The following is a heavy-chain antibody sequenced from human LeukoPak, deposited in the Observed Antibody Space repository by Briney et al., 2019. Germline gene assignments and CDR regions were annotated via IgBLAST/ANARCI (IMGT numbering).Heavy chain of an antibody. D-gene: IGHD4-17*01. V-gene: IGHV1-18*01. Sequence: ASVKVSCKASGYTFTSYGIGWVRQAPGQGLEWMGWISAYNGNTNYAQKLQGRVTMTTDTSTSTAYMELRSLTFEDTAVYYCATDGSGDYLNHWGQGTLVTVSS. CDR3: ATDGSGDYLNH. J-gene: IGHJ4*02. CDR2: ISAYNGNT. CDR1: GYTFTSYG.